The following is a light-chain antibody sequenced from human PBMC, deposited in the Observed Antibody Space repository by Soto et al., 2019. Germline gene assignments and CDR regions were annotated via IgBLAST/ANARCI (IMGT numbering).Light chain of an antibody. Sequence: ELMMTQSPATLSVSQGERATLSCRASQTINSNLAWYQQKPGQAPRLLIHGATTRATGIPDRFSGRGFGTDFTLTISRLEPEDFAVYYCQHSGDFRWTFGQGTKVDI. CDR3: QHSGDFRWT. CDR1: QTINSN. J-gene: IGKJ1*01. V-gene: IGKV3-15*01. CDR2: GAT.